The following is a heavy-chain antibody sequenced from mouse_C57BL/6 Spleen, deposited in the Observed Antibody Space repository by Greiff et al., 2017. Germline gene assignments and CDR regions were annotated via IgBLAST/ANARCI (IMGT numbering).Heavy chain of an antibody. CDR3: ARRGGYGNNDY. CDR1: GYTFTSYW. V-gene: IGHV1-55*01. J-gene: IGHJ2*01. Sequence: QVQLQQPGAELVKPGASVKMSCKASGYTFTSYWITWVKQRPGQGLEWIGDIYPGSGCTNYNEKFKSKATLTVDTSSSTAYMQLSSLTSEDTEVYYGARRGGYGNNDYWGQGTTLTVSS. CDR2: IYPGSGCT. D-gene: IGHD2-1*01.